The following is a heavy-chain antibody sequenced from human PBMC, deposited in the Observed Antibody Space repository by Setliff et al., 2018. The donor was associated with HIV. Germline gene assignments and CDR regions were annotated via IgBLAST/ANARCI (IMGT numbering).Heavy chain of an antibody. Sequence: SETLSLTCAVSGYSISSAYYWGWIRQPPGKGLEWIGSIYHSGGTYYDPSLKSRVTISVDTSKNQFSLKVSSVTAADTAVYYCARVARGGHSSRWYYFDYWGQGTLVTVS. CDR2: IYHSGGT. D-gene: IGHD6-13*01. V-gene: IGHV4-38-2*01. CDR3: ARVARGGHSSRWYYFDY. CDR1: GYSISSAYY. J-gene: IGHJ4*02.